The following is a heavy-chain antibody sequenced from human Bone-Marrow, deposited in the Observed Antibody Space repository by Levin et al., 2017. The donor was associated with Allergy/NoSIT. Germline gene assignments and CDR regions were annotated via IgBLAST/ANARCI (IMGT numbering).Heavy chain of an antibody. CDR2: INPSGGST. CDR3: ARSGSGSSPPRDY. D-gene: IGHD3-10*01. Sequence: SGESLKISCKASGYSFTSYYIHWVRQAPGQGPEWMGIINPSGGSTRYAQKFQGRITMTRETSTTTVYMELSSLRSEDTAVYYCARSGSGSSPPRDYWGQGTLVTVSS. J-gene: IGHJ4*02. V-gene: IGHV1-46*03. CDR1: GYSFTSYY.